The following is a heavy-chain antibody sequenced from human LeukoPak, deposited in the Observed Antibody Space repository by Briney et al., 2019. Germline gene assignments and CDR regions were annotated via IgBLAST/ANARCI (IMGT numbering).Heavy chain of an antibody. V-gene: IGHV3-30*18. CDR3: AKERASRDDY. J-gene: IGHJ4*02. Sequence: GRSLRLSCAASGFIFSSYAMHWVRQAPGKGLEWVAVISYDGSNKYYADSVKGRFTISRDNSKNTLYLQMNSLRAEDTAVYYCAKERASRDDYWGQGTLVTVSS. CDR1: GFIFSSYA. CDR2: ISYDGSNK.